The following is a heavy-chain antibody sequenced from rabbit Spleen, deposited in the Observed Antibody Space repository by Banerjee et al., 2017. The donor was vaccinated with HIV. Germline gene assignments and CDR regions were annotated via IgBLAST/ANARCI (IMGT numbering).Heavy chain of an antibody. V-gene: IGHV1S40*01. CDR3: ARENDYALNIYAL. CDR2: IFAGSTSST. J-gene: IGHJ4*01. Sequence: QSLEESGGDLVKPGASLTLTCTASGLDFSSRYYMCWVRQAPGKGLEWIGCIFAGSTSSTYYASWAKGRFTVSKTSSTTVTLQMTSLTAADTATYFCARENDYALNIYALWGPGTLVTVS. D-gene: IGHD6-1*01. CDR1: GLDFSSRYY.